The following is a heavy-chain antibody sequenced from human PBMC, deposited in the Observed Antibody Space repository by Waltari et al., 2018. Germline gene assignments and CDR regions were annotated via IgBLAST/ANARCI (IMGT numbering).Heavy chain of an antibody. J-gene: IGHJ4*02. CDR1: GCSISSHY. CDR3: ARGGMGTIFDY. Sequence: QVQLQQSGTGLLKPSETLSLTCTVSGCSISSHYWRWIRQPPGKGLEWIGEINYSGSTNYNPSLKSRVTISVDTSKNQFSLKLSSVTAADTAVYYCARGGMGTIFDYWGQGTLVTVSS. D-gene: IGHD1-7*01. CDR2: INYSGST. V-gene: IGHV4-59*11.